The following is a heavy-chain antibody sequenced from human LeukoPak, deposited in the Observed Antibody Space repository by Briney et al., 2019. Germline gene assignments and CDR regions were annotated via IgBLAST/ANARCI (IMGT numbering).Heavy chain of an antibody. V-gene: IGHV3-23*01. CDR2: VSGGGDDT. J-gene: IGHJ3*02. CDR3: ARTDYYDSSGYPDAFDI. D-gene: IGHD3-22*01. Sequence: GGSLRLSCAASGFTFSNYVMTWVRQAPGKGLEWVSAVSGGGDDTHYADSVQGRFTISRDNPKNTMYLQMNSLRAEDTAVYYCARTDYYDSSGYPDAFDIWGQGTMVTVSS. CDR1: GFTFSNYV.